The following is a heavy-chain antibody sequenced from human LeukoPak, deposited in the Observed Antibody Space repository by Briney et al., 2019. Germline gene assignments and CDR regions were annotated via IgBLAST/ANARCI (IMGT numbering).Heavy chain of an antibody. CDR2: ISWNSGSI. Sequence: GGSLRLSCAASGFTFDDYAMHWVRQAPGKGLEWVSGISWNSGSIGYADSVKGRFTISRDNAKNSLYLQMNSLRAEDTAVYYCARVGHSSSWYGYYFDYWGQGTLVTVSS. D-gene: IGHD6-13*01. CDR1: GFTFDDYA. J-gene: IGHJ4*02. CDR3: ARVGHSSSWYGYYFDY. V-gene: IGHV3-9*01.